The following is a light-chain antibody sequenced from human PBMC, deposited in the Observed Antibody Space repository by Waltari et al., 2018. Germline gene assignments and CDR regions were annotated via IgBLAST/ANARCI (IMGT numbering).Light chain of an antibody. CDR1: QSIGRD. CDR3: QHFNNWPPWA. V-gene: IGKV3-15*01. J-gene: IGKJ1*01. CDR2: SAT. Sequence: EILMTQSPATLSVSPGERATLSCRASQSIGRDLAWYQQRPGQAPRLVIYSATVRATGVPARFSASGSGTEFTLTISNLQSEDVAVYYCQHFNNWPPWAFGQGTKVEIK.